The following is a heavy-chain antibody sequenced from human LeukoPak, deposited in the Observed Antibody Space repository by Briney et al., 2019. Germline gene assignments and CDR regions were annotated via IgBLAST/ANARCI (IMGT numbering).Heavy chain of an antibody. CDR2: ITGGGTT. D-gene: IGHD6-19*01. Sequence: PGGTLRLSCAASGFTFSSHGMNWVRQAPGKGLEWVSGITGGGTTYYADSVKGRVTISRDNSKNTLYLQINSLRAEDTAVYYCAKDRHWLALDDWGQGTLVTVSS. CDR3: AKDRHWLALDD. CDR1: GFTFSSHG. V-gene: IGHV3-23*01. J-gene: IGHJ4*02.